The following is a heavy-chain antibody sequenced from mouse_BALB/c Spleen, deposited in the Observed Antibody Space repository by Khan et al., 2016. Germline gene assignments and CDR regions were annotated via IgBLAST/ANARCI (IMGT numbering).Heavy chain of an antibody. CDR1: GYSITSGYS. CDR2: IHYSGGT. CDR3: TISHGYFAIYY. J-gene: IGHJ4*01. Sequence: VQLKESGPDLVKPSQSLSLTCTVTGYSITSGYSWHWIRQFPGNKLEWRGYIHYSGGTKYIPSLKSRISITRETSKNQFFLQLNSVTPEDTATYYFTISHGYFAIYYWGQGTSVTVSS. V-gene: IGHV3-1*02. D-gene: IGHD2-12*01.